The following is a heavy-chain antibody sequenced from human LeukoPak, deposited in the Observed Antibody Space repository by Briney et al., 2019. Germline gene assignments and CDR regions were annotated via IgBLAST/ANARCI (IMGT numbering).Heavy chain of an antibody. D-gene: IGHD3-9*01. J-gene: IGHJ2*01. CDR3: AREVPWGSGSYDILTAHWYFDL. CDR1: GGSISSSNW. V-gene: IGHV4-4*02. Sequence: SGTLSLTCAVSGGSISSSNWWSWVRQPPGKGLEWIGEIYHSGSTNYNPSLKSRVTISVDKSKNQFSLKLSSVTAADTAVYYCAREVPWGSGSYDILTAHWYFDLWGRGTLVTVSS. CDR2: IYHSGST.